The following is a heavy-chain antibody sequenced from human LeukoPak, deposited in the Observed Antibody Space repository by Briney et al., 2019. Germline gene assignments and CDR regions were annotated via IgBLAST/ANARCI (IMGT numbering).Heavy chain of an antibody. V-gene: IGHV4-59*02. D-gene: IGHD2-2*02. Sequence: SETLSLTCTVSGGSVTTYYWSWIRQPPGKGLEWIGYIYDSGSTNYNPSLKSRVTISEDTSKRQFSLKLRSVTAADTAVYYCARVVGRYRSSTSCYIDYWGQGTLVTVSS. CDR1: GGSVTTYY. J-gene: IGHJ4*02. CDR2: IYDSGST. CDR3: ARVVGRYRSSTSCYIDY.